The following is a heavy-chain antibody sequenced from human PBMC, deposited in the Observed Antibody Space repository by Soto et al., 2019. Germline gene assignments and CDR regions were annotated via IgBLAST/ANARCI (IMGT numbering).Heavy chain of an antibody. Sequence: QVQLQESGPGLVKPSQTLSLTCTVSGGSISSGGYYWSWIRQHPGKGLEWIGYIYYSGSTYYNPSLKGRVTISVDTSKNQFSLKLSSVTAADTAVYYCARRIAVAGTYGLAWYFDLWGRGTLVTVSS. CDR2: IYYSGST. J-gene: IGHJ2*01. CDR1: GGSISSGGYY. V-gene: IGHV4-31*03. D-gene: IGHD6-19*01. CDR3: ARRIAVAGTYGLAWYFDL.